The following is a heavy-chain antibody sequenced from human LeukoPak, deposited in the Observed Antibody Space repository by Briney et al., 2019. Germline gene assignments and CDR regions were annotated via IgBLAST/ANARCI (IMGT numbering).Heavy chain of an antibody. V-gene: IGHV1-46*01. Sequence: ASVKVSCKASGYTFTSYYMHWVRQAPGQGLEWMGIINPSGGSTSYAQKFQGRVTMTRDMSTSTVYMELSSLRSEDTAVYYCARTGYSSSWYNWFDPWGQGALVTVSS. J-gene: IGHJ5*02. CDR2: INPSGGST. CDR3: ARTGYSSSWYNWFDP. CDR1: GYTFTSYY. D-gene: IGHD6-13*01.